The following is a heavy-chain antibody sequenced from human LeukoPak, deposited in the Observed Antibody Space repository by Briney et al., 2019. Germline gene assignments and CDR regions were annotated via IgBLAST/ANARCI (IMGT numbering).Heavy chain of an antibody. Sequence: GESLKISCKGSGYSFTSYWIGWVRQMPGKGLEWMGIIYPGDSDTRHSPSFQGQVTISADKSISTAYLQWSSLKASDTAMYYCARASMVRGVITPFDYWGQGTLVTVSS. D-gene: IGHD3-10*01. CDR3: ARASMVRGVITPFDY. V-gene: IGHV5-51*01. CDR1: GYSFTSYW. J-gene: IGHJ4*02. CDR2: IYPGDSDT.